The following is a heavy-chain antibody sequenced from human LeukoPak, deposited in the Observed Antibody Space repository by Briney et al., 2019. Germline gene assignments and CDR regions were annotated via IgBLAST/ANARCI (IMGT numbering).Heavy chain of an antibody. CDR1: EFTCSDYY. CDR3: ARDLVRSSGWNSGAFDI. D-gene: IGHD6-19*01. V-gene: IGHV3-11*04. J-gene: IGHJ3*02. Sequence: GGSLRLSCAASEFTCSDYYMSWIRRAPGKGLEGVSYISSSGNTKYYAGAVKGRFTISRDNAKNPLYLQINSLSAEDTAVYYSARDLVRSSGWNSGAFDIWGQGTMVTVSS. CDR2: ISSSGNTK.